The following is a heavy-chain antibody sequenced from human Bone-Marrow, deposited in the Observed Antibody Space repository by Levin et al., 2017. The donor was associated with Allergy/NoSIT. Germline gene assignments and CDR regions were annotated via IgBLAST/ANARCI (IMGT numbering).Heavy chain of an antibody. J-gene: IGHJ4*02. Sequence: GGSLRLSCAASGFTFSNYGIHWVRQAPGKGLEWVAVIWYDGSNKYYADSVKGRFTISRDNSKNTLYLQMNSLRAEDTAVYYCARLYSSSEYKAEVDYWGQGTLVTVSS. CDR1: GFTFSNYG. D-gene: IGHD6-6*01. V-gene: IGHV3-33*08. CDR2: IWYDGSNK. CDR3: ARLYSSSEYKAEVDY.